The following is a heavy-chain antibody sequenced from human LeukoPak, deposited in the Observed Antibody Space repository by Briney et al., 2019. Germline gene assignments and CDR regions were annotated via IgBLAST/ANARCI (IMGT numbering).Heavy chain of an antibody. Sequence: PGGSLRLSCAASGFTFSNYAMNWVRQAPGKGLEWLSSITASGENTYYADSVKGRFTISRDNSKNTFYLQMNSLRAEDTAVYYCARAMAVIYSYGKQDYWGQGTLVTVSS. D-gene: IGHD5-18*01. J-gene: IGHJ4*02. CDR1: GFTFSNYA. CDR2: ITASGENT. V-gene: IGHV3-23*01. CDR3: ARAMAVIYSYGKQDY.